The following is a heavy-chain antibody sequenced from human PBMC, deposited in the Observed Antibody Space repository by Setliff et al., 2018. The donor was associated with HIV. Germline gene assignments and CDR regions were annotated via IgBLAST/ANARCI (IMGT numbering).Heavy chain of an antibody. J-gene: IGHJ5*02. Sequence: SETLSLTCTVSGGSISSYYWNWIRQSAGKGLEWIGRIDTSESTNYNPSLKSRVTMSVDTSENQFSLKLGSVTATDSAVYYCARHVRARWFDPWGQGTLVTVSS. D-gene: IGHD3-10*02. CDR1: GGSISSYY. CDR3: ARHVRARWFDP. V-gene: IGHV4-4*07. CDR2: IDTSEST.